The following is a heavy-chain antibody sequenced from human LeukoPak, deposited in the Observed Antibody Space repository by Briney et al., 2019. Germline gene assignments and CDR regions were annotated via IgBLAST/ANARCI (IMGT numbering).Heavy chain of an antibody. CDR3: ATRLGY. J-gene: IGHJ4*02. CDR2: INPTVGST. CDR1: GYTFTSYY. Sequence: GASVKVSCKASGYTFTSYYMHWVRQAPGQGLEWMGIINPTVGSTTYAQKLQGRLTMTRDTSTSTVYMALSSLRSDDTAVYYCATRLGYWGQGTMVTVSS. D-gene: IGHD1-26*01. V-gene: IGHV1-46*01.